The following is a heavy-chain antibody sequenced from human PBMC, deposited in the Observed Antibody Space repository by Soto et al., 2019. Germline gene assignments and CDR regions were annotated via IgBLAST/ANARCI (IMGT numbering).Heavy chain of an antibody. CDR3: AREYCSGGSCYSSYPNNWFDP. D-gene: IGHD2-15*01. J-gene: IGHJ5*02. CDR2: IYYSGST. Sequence: SETMSLTCPVSGVSISSYYWSWIRQTPGKGLEWIGYIYYSGSTNYNPSLKSRVTISVDTSKNQFSLKLSSVTAADTAVYYCAREYCSGGSCYSSYPNNWFDPWGQGTLVTVSS. CDR1: GVSISSYY. V-gene: IGHV4-59*01.